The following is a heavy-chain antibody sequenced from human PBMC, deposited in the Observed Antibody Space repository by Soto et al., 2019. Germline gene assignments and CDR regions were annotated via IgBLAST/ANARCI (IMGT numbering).Heavy chain of an antibody. J-gene: IGHJ5*02. Sequence: QVTLKESGPVLVKPTETLTLTCTVSGFSLSNARMGVSWIRQPPGKALEWLAHIFSNDEKSYSTSLKSRLTSSKDTSKSQVVLTMTNMDPVDTATYYCARSHDYSNYVPWFDPWGQGTLVTVSS. D-gene: IGHD4-4*01. V-gene: IGHV2-26*01. CDR2: IFSNDEK. CDR1: GFSLSNARMG. CDR3: ARSHDYSNYVPWFDP.